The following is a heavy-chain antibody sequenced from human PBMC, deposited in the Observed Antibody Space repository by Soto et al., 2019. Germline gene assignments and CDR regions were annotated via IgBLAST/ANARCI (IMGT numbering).Heavy chain of an antibody. Sequence: EVQLVESGGGLVQPGGSLRLSCAATGFIFSSYWMSWVRQAPGKGLEWVANIKQDGSEKYYVDSAKGRFTISRDNAKNSLHLQMNSLRAEDTAVYYCARGFNSALDIWGQGKMFTVSS. CDR1: GFIFSSYW. V-gene: IGHV3-7*01. CDR3: ARGFNSALDI. J-gene: IGHJ3*02. CDR2: IKQDGSEK.